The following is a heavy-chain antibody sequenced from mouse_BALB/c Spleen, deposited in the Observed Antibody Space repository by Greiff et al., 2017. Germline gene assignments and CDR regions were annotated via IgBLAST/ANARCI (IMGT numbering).Heavy chain of an antibody. V-gene: IGHV2-6-7*01. CDR1: GFSLTGYG. Sequence: VKLMESGPGLVAPSQSLSITCPVSGFSLTGYGVNWFRQPPGKGLEWLGMIWGDGSTDYNSALKSRLSISKDNSKSQVFLKMNSLQTDDTARYYCARDLYGYDGAMDYWGQGTSVTVSS. CDR2: IWGDGST. J-gene: IGHJ4*01. CDR3: ARDLYGYDGAMDY. D-gene: IGHD2-2*01.